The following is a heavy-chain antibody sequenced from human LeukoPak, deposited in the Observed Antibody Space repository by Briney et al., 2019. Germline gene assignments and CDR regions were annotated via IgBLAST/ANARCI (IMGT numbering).Heavy chain of an antibody. Sequence: SETLSLTCAVYGGSFSGYYWSWIRQPPGKGLEWIGEINHSGSTNYNPSLKSRVTISVDTSKNQFSLKLSSVTAADTAVYYCARGSYRSPMVRTHYYYYYYLDVWGKGTTVTVSS. J-gene: IGHJ6*03. CDR2: INHSGST. D-gene: IGHD5-18*01. V-gene: IGHV4-34*01. CDR1: GGSFSGYY. CDR3: ARGSYRSPMVRTHYYYYYYLDV.